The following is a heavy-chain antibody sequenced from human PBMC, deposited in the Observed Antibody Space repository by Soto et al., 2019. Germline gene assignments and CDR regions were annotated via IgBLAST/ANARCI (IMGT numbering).Heavy chain of an antibody. CDR3: ARPDEGGYGSKQHYYYPMDV. CDR2: IVPIFGVT. CDR1: GGTFSRYA. D-gene: IGHD3-10*01. Sequence: SVKVSCKIVGGTFSRYALSWVRQAPGQELEWIGGIVPIFGVTNYAQKFQDRVTITADESTTTAYLDLRVLRSEDTAVYYCARPDEGGYGSKQHYYYPMDVWGQGTTVTVSS. J-gene: IGHJ6*02. V-gene: IGHV1-69*13.